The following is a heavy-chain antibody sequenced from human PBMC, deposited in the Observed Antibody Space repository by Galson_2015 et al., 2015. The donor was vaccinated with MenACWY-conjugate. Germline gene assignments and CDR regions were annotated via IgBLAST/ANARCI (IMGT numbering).Heavy chain of an antibody. D-gene: IGHD3-10*01. Sequence: PALVKTTQTPTLTCTFPGVSLDSRGVGVGWIRQPPGKALEWLALIFLGDDKRYSPSLKSRLTITKDTSKNQVVLRMTNMDPVDTATYYCAHRFAVFGSGSYLDYWGQGTLVTVSS. CDR3: AHRFAVFGSGSYLDY. V-gene: IGHV2-5*02. CDR1: GVSLDSRGVG. CDR2: IFLGDDK. J-gene: IGHJ4*01.